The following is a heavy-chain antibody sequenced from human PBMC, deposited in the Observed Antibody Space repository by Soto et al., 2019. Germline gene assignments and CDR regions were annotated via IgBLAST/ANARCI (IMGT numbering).Heavy chain of an antibody. CDR3: ARNVNSGLDY. CDR1: GYTFTTYY. CDR2: VDPAGGST. Sequence: QVQLVQSGAEVMEPGASVKASCKASGYTFTTYYIHWVRQAPGQGLEWMGRVDPAGGSTSYAQKFQGRITMTRDTSTSTAYMELSSLRSEDTAVYYCARNVNSGLDYWGQGTLVTISS. J-gene: IGHJ4*02. V-gene: IGHV1-46*03. D-gene: IGHD1-26*01.